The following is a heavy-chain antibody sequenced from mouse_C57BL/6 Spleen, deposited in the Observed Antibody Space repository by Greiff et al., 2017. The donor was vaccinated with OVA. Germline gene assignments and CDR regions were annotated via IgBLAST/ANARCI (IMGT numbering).Heavy chain of an antibody. CDR1: GFTFSDYG. CDR3: ARHDGSSYFDY. V-gene: IGHV5-17*01. J-gene: IGHJ2*01. Sequence: EVHLVESGGGLVKPGGSLKLSCAASGFTFSDYGMHWVRQAPEKGLEWVAYISSGSSTIDSEETVKGRFTISRDNAKNTLFLQMTSLRSEDTAMYYCARHDGSSYFDYWGQGTTLTVSS. CDR2: ISSGSSTI. D-gene: IGHD1-1*01.